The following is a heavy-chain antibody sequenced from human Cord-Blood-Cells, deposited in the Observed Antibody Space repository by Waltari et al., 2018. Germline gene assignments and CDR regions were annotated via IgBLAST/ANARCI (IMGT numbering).Heavy chain of an antibody. Sequence: EVQLVESGGGLVQPGGSLRLSCAASGFTFSSYWMSWVRQAPGKGLEWRAKIKQDGSEKDYVDTVKGRYTISRDNANNSLYLQMNSLRAEDTAVYYCARVLSPWYSGSYYYYYYGMDVWGQGTTVTVSS. CDR3: ARVLSPWYSGSYYYYYYGMDV. J-gene: IGHJ6*02. V-gene: IGHV3-7*01. CDR1: GFTFSSYW. D-gene: IGHD1-26*01. CDR2: IKQDGSEK.